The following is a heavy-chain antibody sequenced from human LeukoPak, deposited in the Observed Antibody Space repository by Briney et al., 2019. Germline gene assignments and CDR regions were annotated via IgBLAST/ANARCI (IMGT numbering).Heavy chain of an antibody. J-gene: IGHJ4*02. Sequence: TSETLSLTCTVSGGSISSYYWSWIRQPPGKGLEWIGEINHSGSTNYNPSLKSRVTISVDTSKNQFSLKLSSVTAADTAVYYCARQWVRGVIPYWGQGTLVTVSS. D-gene: IGHD3-10*01. CDR3: ARQWVRGVIPY. CDR1: GGSISSYY. CDR2: INHSGST. V-gene: IGHV4-34*01.